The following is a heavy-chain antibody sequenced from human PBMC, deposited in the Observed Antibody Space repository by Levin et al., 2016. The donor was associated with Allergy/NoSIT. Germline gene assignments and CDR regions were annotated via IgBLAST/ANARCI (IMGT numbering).Heavy chain of an antibody. Sequence: SETLSLTCTVSGGSISSYYWSWIRQPPGKGLEWIGYIYYSGSTNYNPSLKSRVTISVDTSKNQFSLKLSSVTAADTAVYYCARSARYSGTAWGRLYFQHWGQGTLVTVSS. J-gene: IGHJ1*01. CDR2: IYYSGST. CDR1: GGSISSYY. CDR3: ARSARYSGTAWGRLYFQH. V-gene: IGHV4-59*01. D-gene: IGHD1-26*01.